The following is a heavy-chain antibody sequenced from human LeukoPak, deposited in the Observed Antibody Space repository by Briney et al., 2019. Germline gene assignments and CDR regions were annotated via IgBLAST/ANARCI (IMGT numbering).Heavy chain of an antibody. CDR2: ISGSAGRT. D-gene: IGHD6-19*01. CDR1: GFTHSCYP. J-gene: IGHJ4*02. Sequence: PGGPLRLSCAASGFTHSCYPMIWLPQAPGKGLEGVAAISGSAGRTYYADSVKGRLTICRDNYRNTLYLQMKSRRGEDKDLYYCAKSPPRFGSGWYEKFEKVSYYFDYWGQGTLVTVSS. CDR3: AKSPPRFGSGWYEKFEKVSYYFDY. V-gene: IGHV3-23*01.